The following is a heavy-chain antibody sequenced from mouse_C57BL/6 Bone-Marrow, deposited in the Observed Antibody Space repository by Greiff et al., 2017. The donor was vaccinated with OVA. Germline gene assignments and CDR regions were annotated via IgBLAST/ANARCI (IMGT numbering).Heavy chain of an antibody. CDR3: AREKAQAAYYAMDY. CDR1: GFSLTSYG. D-gene: IGHD3-2*02. J-gene: IGHJ4*01. CDR2: IWSGGST. V-gene: IGHV2-2*01. Sequence: VQLQQSGPGLVQPSQSLSITCTVSGFSLTSYGVHWVRQSPGKGLEWLGVIWSGGSTDYNAAFISRLSISKDNSKSQVFFKMNSLQADDTAIYYCAREKAQAAYYAMDYWGQGTSVTVSS.